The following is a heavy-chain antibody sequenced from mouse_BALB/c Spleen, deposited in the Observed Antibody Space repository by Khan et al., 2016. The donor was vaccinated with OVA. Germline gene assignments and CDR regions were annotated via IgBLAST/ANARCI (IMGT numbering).Heavy chain of an antibody. J-gene: IGHJ4*01. Sequence: QLEESGLGLVAPSQSLSITCTVSGFSLTSYGVNWIRQPPGKGLEWLGIIWGDGGTNYHSALISRLSISKDNSKSQAFLQLNSLQTDDTATSYCAKFIYYGYDRYAMDYWGQGTSVTVSS. D-gene: IGHD2-2*01. CDR3: AKFIYYGYDRYAMDY. CDR1: GFSLTSYG. CDR2: IWGDGGT. V-gene: IGHV2-3*01.